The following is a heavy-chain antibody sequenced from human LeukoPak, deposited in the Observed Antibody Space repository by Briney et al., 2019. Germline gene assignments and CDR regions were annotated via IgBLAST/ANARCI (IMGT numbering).Heavy chain of an antibody. D-gene: IGHD1-26*01. Sequence: PGGSLRLSCAASGFNFRSFGMNWARQAPGKGLEWVSGIYTNGRTRYADAVEGRFTISRDNSKNTLYLQMHSLRVEDTAVYYCAHLVWEYVGGLDVWGQGTTVTVSS. CDR1: GFNFRSFG. CDR3: AHLVWEYVGGLDV. V-gene: IGHV3-23*05. J-gene: IGHJ6*02. CDR2: IYTNGRT.